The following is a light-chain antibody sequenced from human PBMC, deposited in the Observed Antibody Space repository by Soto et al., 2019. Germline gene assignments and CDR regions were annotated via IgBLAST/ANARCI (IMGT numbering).Light chain of an antibody. CDR3: SSYSISTASL. CDR1: SSDVGGYDY. Sequence: QSVLTQPASVSGSPGQSITISCTGTSSDVGGYDYVSWYQLHPGKAPKLMVFEVSNRPSGVSYRFSGSKSGNTASLTTSGLQAEDEADYFCSSYSISTASLFASGPKVTVL. V-gene: IGLV2-14*01. CDR2: EVS. J-gene: IGLJ1*01.